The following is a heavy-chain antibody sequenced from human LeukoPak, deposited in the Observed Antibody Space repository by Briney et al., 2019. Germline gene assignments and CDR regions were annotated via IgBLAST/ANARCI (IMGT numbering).Heavy chain of an antibody. CDR2: IWYDGSNK. CDR1: GFTFSNKV. D-gene: IGHD3-3*01. J-gene: IGHJ6*03. Sequence: GGSLRLSCAASGFTFSNKVMYWVRQAPGKGLEWVAVIWYDGSNKDYADSVKGRFTISRDNSKNTLYLQMNSLRAEDTAVYYCARDGKTYYDFWRGYSYYYYYMDVWGKGTTVTVSS. V-gene: IGHV3-33*01. CDR3: ARDGKTYYDFWRGYSYYYYYMDV.